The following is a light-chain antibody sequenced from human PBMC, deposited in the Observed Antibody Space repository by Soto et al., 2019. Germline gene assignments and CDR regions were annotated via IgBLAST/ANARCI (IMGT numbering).Light chain of an antibody. V-gene: IGKV1-39*01. CDR1: EGISNY. CDR3: QKCYKNALT. Sequence: DIQLTPSPSSLSASVGDRVSITCRASEGISNYLNWYQQKPGKAPKLLIYSSSTLQAAVSLRLSGRGLETDMTLTRSDVKAVDSAFNWCQKCYKNALTFGQGTNVEIK. J-gene: IGKJ1*01. CDR2: SSS.